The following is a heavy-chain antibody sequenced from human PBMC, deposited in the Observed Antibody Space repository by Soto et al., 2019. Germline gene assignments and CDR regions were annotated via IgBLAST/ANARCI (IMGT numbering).Heavy chain of an antibody. CDR3: AKDLYNSGWYNYFDP. J-gene: IGHJ5*02. D-gene: IGHD6-19*01. V-gene: IGHV3-30*18. Sequence: GGSLRLSCVASGFTFSSNGMHWVRQAPGKGLEWVTMISYDGSSKYYADSVKGRFTISRDNSKNTLYLQMNSLGVEDTAVYYCAKDLYNSGWYNYFDPWGQGTLVTVS. CDR2: ISYDGSSK. CDR1: GFTFSSNG.